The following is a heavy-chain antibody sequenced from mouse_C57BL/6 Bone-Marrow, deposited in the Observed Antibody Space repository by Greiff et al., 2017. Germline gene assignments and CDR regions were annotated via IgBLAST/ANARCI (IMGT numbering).Heavy chain of an antibody. CDR1: GYSFTGYY. D-gene: IGHD1-1*01. J-gene: IGHJ2*01. Sequence: VQLKQSGPELVKPGASVKISCKASGYSFTGYYMNWVKQSPEKSLEWIGEINPSTGGTTYNQKFKAKATLTVDKSSSTAYMQLKSLTSEDSAVYYCARGGITTVVAKFDYWGQGTTLTVSS. V-gene: IGHV1-42*01. CDR3: ARGGITTVVAKFDY. CDR2: INPSTGGT.